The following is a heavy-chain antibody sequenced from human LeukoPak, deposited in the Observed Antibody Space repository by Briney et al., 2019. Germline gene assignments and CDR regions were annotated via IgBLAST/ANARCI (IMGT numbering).Heavy chain of an antibody. CDR3: ARATLRYYYDS. CDR1: GGSISSYY. V-gene: IGHV4-59*01. CDR2: IYYSGST. D-gene: IGHD3-22*01. Sequence: SETLSLTCTVSGGSISSYYWSWIRQPPGKGLEWIGYIYYSGSTNYNPSLKSRDTISVDTSKNQFSLKLSSVTAADTAVYYCARATLRYYYDSWGQGTLVTVSS. J-gene: IGHJ4*02.